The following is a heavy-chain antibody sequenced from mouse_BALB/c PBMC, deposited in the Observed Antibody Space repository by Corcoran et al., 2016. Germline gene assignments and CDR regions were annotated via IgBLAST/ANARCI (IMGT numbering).Heavy chain of an antibody. V-gene: IGHV1S136*01. Sequence: EVQLQQSGPELVKPGASVKMSCKASGYTFTSYVMHWVKQKPGQGLEWIGYINPYNDGTKYNEKFKGKATLTSDQSSSTAYMELSSLTSEDSAVYYCARRSTMITGDYAMDYWGQGTSVTVSS. J-gene: IGHJ4*01. CDR1: GYTFTSYV. CDR3: ARRSTMITGDYAMDY. CDR2: INPYNDGT. D-gene: IGHD2-4*01.